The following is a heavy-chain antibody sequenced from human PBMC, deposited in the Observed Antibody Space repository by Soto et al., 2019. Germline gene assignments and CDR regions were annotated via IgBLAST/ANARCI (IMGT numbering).Heavy chain of an antibody. CDR1: GYTFTNYY. CDR2: INPSAGSS. D-gene: IGHD2-2*02. CDR3: ARVRGYTTTHYLDY. J-gene: IGHJ4*02. Sequence: ASVKVSCKASGYTFTNYYMYWVRQAPGQGLEWMGIINPSAGSSSYAQRFQGRVTMTWDTSTTTVYMELSSLRSEDTAVYYCARVRGYTTTHYLDYWGQGTLVTVSS. V-gene: IGHV1-46*01.